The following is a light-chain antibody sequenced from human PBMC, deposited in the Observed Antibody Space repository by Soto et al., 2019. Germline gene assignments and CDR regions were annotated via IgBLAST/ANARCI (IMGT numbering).Light chain of an antibody. J-gene: IGKJ1*01. Sequence: DIVVTQSPATLSASPGERVTLSCRASQFVSSRLAWYQQRPGQVPRLLIYDTSTRAPGISARFSGSGSGTEFTLTIRSLQSEHVAVYSCQEYIHWHPGRFGPGPKLDTK. V-gene: IGKV3-15*01. CDR2: DTS. CDR1: QFVSSR. CDR3: QEYIHWHPGR.